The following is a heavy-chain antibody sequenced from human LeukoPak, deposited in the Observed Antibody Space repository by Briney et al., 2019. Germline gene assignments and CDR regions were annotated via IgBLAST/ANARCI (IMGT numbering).Heavy chain of an antibody. CDR3: ARVMKRYYDILTGYSSNDAFDI. Sequence: SETLSLTCTVSGGSISSYYWSWIRQPPGKGLEWIGYIYYSGSTNYNPSLKSRVTILVDTSKNQFSLKLSSVTAADTAVYYCARVMKRYYDILTGYSSNDAFDIWGQGTMVTVSS. J-gene: IGHJ3*02. CDR1: GGSISSYY. V-gene: IGHV4-59*01. D-gene: IGHD3-9*01. CDR2: IYYSGST.